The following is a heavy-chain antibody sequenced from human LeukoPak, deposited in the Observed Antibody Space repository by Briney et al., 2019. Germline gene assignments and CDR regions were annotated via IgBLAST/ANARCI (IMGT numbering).Heavy chain of an antibody. D-gene: IGHD1-14*01. J-gene: IGHJ6*02. CDR3: ATDTNQGRNGLDV. CDR1: GFMVSNHW. V-gene: IGHV3-74*01. CDR2: INTDGSST. Sequence: TGGSLGLSCAASGFMVSNHWMHWVRQAPGKGLMWVSRINTDGSSTRYADSVKGRFTISRDSAKNTLYLQMNSLRAEDTAVYYCATDTNQGRNGLDVWGQGTTVTVSS.